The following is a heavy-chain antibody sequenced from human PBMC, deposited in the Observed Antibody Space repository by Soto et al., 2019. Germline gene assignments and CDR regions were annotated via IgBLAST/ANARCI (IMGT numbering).Heavy chain of an antibody. CDR1: GGSVSSGSYY. Sequence: SETLSLTCTVSGGSVSSGSYYWSWIRQPPGKGLEWIGYIYYSGSTNYNPSLKSRVTISVDTSKNQFSLKLSSATAADTAVYYCARDSLQWELPDYWGQGTLVTVSS. CDR3: ARDSLQWELPDY. CDR2: IYYSGST. V-gene: IGHV4-61*01. J-gene: IGHJ4*02. D-gene: IGHD1-26*01.